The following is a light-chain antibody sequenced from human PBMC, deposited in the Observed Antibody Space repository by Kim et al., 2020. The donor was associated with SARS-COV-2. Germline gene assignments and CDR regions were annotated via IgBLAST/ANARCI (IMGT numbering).Light chain of an antibody. CDR1: ISSW. Sequence: ISSWLAWYQQKPGRAPKLLIYAASTLQSGVPSRFTGSGSGTQFTLTISSLQPDDLATYFCQQGSSFPLTFGGGTKVDIK. V-gene: IGKV1-12*01. CDR3: QQGSSFPLT. CDR2: AAS. J-gene: IGKJ4*01.